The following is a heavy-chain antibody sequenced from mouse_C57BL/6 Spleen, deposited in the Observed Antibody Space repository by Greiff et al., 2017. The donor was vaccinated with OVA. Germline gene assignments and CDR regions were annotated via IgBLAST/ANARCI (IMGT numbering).Heavy chain of an antibody. CDR3: ARSGDYEYLDY. CDR1: GFNIHNTY. Sequence: EVQLQQSVAELVRPGASVKLSCTASGFNIHNTYIHWVKQKPVQGLELFGRIDPANGNTKYAPKFQGQATITADTTSNTAYLQRSSLTSEDTAIYYCARSGDYEYLDYWGQGTTLTVSS. J-gene: IGHJ2*01. V-gene: IGHV14-3*01. D-gene: IGHD2-4*01. CDR2: IDPANGNT.